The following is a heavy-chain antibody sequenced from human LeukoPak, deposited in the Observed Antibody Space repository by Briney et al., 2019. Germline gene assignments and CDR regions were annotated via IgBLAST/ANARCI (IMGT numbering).Heavy chain of an antibody. CDR1: GFTVSSSF. D-gene: IGHD7-27*01. V-gene: IGHV3-53*01. J-gene: IGHJ1*01. CDR2: IYAGGDT. Sequence: PGGSLRLSCAASGFTVSSSFMSRVRQAPGKGLEWVSVIYAGGDTYYADSVRGRFTISRDNSKNTLYLQMNSLRVEDSAAYFCAKTGGPWDWGQGTLVTVSS. CDR3: AKTGGPWD.